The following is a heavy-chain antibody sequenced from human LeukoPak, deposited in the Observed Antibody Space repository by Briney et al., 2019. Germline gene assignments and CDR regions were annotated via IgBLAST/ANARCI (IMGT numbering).Heavy chain of an antibody. CDR2: SRNKANSYST. J-gene: IGHJ4*02. CDR3: ARDRYGLGSYIFDF. Sequence: GGSLRLSCAASGFTFSDHYMDWVRQAPGKGLEWIGRSRNKANSYSTEYAASVKGRFTISRDNAKNSLYLQMNSLRAEDTAVYYCARDRYGLGSYIFDFWGQGTLVTVSS. D-gene: IGHD3-10*01. CDR1: GFTFSDHY. V-gene: IGHV3-72*01.